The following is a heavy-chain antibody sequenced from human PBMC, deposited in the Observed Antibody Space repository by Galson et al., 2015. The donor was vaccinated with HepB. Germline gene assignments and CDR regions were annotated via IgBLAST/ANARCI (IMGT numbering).Heavy chain of an antibody. CDR3: ARDPRMRNGDRNWFDP. J-gene: IGHJ5*02. D-gene: IGHD4-17*01. V-gene: IGHV1-18*04. CDR2: ISAYNGNT. CDR1: GYTFTSYG. Sequence: SVKVSCKASGYTFTSYGISWVRQAPGQGLEWMGWISAYNGNTNYAQKLQGRVTMTTDTSTSTAYMELRSLRSDDTAVYYCARDPRMRNGDRNWFDPWGQGTLVTVSS.